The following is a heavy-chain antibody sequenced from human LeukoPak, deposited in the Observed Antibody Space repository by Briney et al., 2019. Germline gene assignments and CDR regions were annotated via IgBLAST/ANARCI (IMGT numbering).Heavy chain of an antibody. J-gene: IGHJ4*02. Sequence: SVKVSCKASGGTFSSYAISWVRQAPGQRLEWMGGIIPIFGTANYAQKFQGRVTITADESTSTAYMELSSLRSEDTAVYYCATYRDGYSMFDYWGQGTLVTVSS. CDR1: GGTFSSYA. V-gene: IGHV1-69*13. CDR3: ATYRDGYSMFDY. D-gene: IGHD5-24*01. CDR2: IIPIFGTA.